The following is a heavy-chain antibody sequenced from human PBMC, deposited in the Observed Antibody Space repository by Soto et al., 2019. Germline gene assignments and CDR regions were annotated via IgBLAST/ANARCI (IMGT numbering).Heavy chain of an antibody. Sequence: QVHLQESGPGLVKPSGTLSLTCAVSGGSVTSTNWWNWVRQSPGKGPEWIGELYHSGSTNYNPSLTSRVTISIDKSNNHFSLKLSSVTAADTAVYYCAARLSGIYFYWGQGALVTVSS. CDR3: AARLSGIYFY. CDR2: LYHSGST. D-gene: IGHD1-26*01. V-gene: IGHV4-4*02. J-gene: IGHJ4*02. CDR1: GGSVTSTNW.